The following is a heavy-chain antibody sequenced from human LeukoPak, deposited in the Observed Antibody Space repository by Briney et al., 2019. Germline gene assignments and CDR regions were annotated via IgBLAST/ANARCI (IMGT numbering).Heavy chain of an antibody. CDR3: AKDRYSYDNYYYGMDV. D-gene: IGHD5-18*01. CDR1: GFTFSTSA. V-gene: IGHV3-21*04. Sequence: GGSLRLSCTTSGFTFSTSAMNWVRQAPGKGLEWVSSINNVGSHIYYADSVRGRFIISRDNAKNSFFLQMNSLRAEDTAVYYCAKDRYSYDNYYYGMDVWGQGTTVTVSS. CDR2: INNVGSHI. J-gene: IGHJ6*02.